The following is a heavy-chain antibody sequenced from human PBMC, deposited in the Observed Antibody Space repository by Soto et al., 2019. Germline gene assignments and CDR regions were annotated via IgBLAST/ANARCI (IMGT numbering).Heavy chain of an antibody. V-gene: IGHV3-48*04. D-gene: IGHD7-27*01. Sequence: GGSLRLSCAASGFTFSSYSMNWVRQAPGKGLEWVSYISSSSSTIYYADSVKGRFTISRDNAKNSLYLQMNSLRAEDTAVYYCATLGIGGHDAFDIWGQGTMVTVSS. J-gene: IGHJ3*02. CDR3: ATLGIGGHDAFDI. CDR2: ISSSSSTI. CDR1: GFTFSSYS.